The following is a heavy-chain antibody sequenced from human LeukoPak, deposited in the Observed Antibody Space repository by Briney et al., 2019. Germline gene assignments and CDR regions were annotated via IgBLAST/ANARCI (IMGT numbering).Heavy chain of an antibody. CDR1: GFTFSSYA. CDR3: ARDLGYETSAYYIDY. D-gene: IGHD2-2*01. CDR2: ISYDGSNK. Sequence: GGSLRLSCEGSGFTFSSYAMHWVRQAPGKGLEWMAVISYDGSNKDYADSVKGRCTISRDNSKNTLYLQMNSLRAEDTAVYYCARDLGYETSAYYIDYWGQGTLVTVSS. J-gene: IGHJ4*02. V-gene: IGHV3-30*01.